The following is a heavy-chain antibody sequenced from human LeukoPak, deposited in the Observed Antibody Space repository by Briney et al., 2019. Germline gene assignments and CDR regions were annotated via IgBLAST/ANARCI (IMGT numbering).Heavy chain of an antibody. CDR3: ARGGAPPHYYDNTGLWPPYFDS. V-gene: IGHV1-46*01. CDR2: INPSDGST. D-gene: IGHD3-22*01. CDR1: GFPFTSFY. J-gene: IGHJ4*02. Sequence: ASVKVSCKASGFPFTSFYIHWVRQAPGQGLEWMGIINPSDGSTTYAQKFQGRVSMTKDMSTSTVYMELSSLRSEDTADYYCARGGAPPHYYDNTGLWPPYFDSWGPGALVTVSS.